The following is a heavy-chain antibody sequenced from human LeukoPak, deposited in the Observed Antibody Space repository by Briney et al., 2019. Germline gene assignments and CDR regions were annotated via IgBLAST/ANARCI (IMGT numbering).Heavy chain of an antibody. D-gene: IGHD4-11*01. Sequence: SVKLSCKASGGTFSSYAISWVRQAPGQGLEWMGGIIPIFGTANYAQKFQGRVTLTADESTSTDYMELSSLRSEDAAVYYCARSNDYSNEVVPYYFDYWGQGTLVTVSS. V-gene: IGHV1-69*01. CDR2: IIPIFGTA. J-gene: IGHJ4*02. CDR1: GGTFSSYA. CDR3: ARSNDYSNEVVPYYFDY.